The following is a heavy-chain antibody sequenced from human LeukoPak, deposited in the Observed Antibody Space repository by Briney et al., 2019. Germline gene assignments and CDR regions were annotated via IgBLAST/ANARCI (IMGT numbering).Heavy chain of an antibody. Sequence: SETLSLTCAVSGGSFSGYYWSWIRQPPGKGLEWIGEINHSGSTNYNPSLKSRVTISVDTSKNQFSLKLSSVTAADTAVYYCARGPSTRYCSSTSCDSSYYYYMDVWGKGTTVTVSS. CDR1: GGSFSGYY. CDR3: ARGPSTRYCSSTSCDSSYYYYMDV. J-gene: IGHJ6*03. CDR2: INHSGST. D-gene: IGHD2-2*02. V-gene: IGHV4-34*01.